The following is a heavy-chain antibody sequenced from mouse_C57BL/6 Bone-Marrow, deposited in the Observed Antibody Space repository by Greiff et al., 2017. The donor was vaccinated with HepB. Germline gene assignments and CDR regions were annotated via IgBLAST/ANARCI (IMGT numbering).Heavy chain of an antibody. J-gene: IGHJ4*01. V-gene: IGHV3-6*01. CDR2: ISYDGSN. CDR3: ARKGPPREDY. Sequence: EVQLVESGPGLVKPSQSLSLTCSVTGYSITSGYYWNWIRQFPGNKLEWMGYISYDGSNNYNPSLKNRISITRDTSKNQFFLKLNSVTTEDTATYYCARKGPPREDYWGQGTSVTVSS. CDR1: GYSITSGYY.